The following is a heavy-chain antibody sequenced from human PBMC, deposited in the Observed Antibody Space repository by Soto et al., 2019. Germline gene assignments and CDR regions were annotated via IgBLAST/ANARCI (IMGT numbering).Heavy chain of an antibody. D-gene: IGHD2-15*01. CDR1: GGSVSSTNW. CDR3: ARHIAVPTTRGFDY. CDR2: IFHSGTT. Sequence: QVQLQESGPGLVKPSGTLSLTCTVSGGSVSSTNWWSWVRQAPGEGLEWIGEIFHSGTTNYNPSLKSRVVISMDTPTTQLSLRLASVTAADTAMYFCARHIAVPTTRGFDYWGQGTLVTVSS. J-gene: IGHJ4*02. V-gene: IGHV4-4*02.